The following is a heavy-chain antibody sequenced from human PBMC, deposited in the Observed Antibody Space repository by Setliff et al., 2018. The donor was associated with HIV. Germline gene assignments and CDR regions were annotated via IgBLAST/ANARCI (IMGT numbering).Heavy chain of an antibody. CDR2: ISGSGRTL. Sequence: GSLRLSCAASGFIFSRYGMGWLRQAPGKGLEWIASISGSGRTLNYADSVKGRFTISRDISKNTLYLQMNSLTSEDTAVYYCAAQYLRVDDAFDIWGQGTMVTVSS. V-gene: IGHV3-23*01. J-gene: IGHJ3*02. CDR3: AAQYLRVDDAFDI. D-gene: IGHD2-2*01. CDR1: GFIFSRYG.